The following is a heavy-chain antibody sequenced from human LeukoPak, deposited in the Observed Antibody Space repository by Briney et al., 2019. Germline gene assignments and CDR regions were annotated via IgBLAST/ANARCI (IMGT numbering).Heavy chain of an antibody. CDR2: INPSGGST. Sequence: ASVTVSCKASGYTFTSYYMHWVRQPPGQGLEWVGIINPSGGSTSYAQKFQGRVTMTSDTSTSTVYMELSSLRSEDTAVYYCARDSSGWYKLDYWGQGTLVTVSS. J-gene: IGHJ4*02. CDR3: ARDSSGWYKLDY. D-gene: IGHD6-19*01. CDR1: GYTFTSYY. V-gene: IGHV1-46*01.